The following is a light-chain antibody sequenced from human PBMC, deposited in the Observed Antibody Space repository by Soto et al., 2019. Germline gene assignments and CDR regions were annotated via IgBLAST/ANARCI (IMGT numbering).Light chain of an antibody. CDR3: QEFGRSPPSWT. CDR2: GAS. CDR1: QSVSSNY. J-gene: IGKJ1*01. Sequence: ETVLTQSPGTLSLSPGERATLSCRASQSVSSNYLAWYQQKPGQAPRLLIYGASTRATGIPDRFSGSGSGTDCTLTISRLEPEDFAVYSCQEFGRSPPSWTFGQGTKVEIK. V-gene: IGKV3-20*01.